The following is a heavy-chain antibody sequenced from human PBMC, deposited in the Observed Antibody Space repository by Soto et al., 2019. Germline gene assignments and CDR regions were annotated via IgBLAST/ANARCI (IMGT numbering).Heavy chain of an antibody. CDR2: ISSNGGST. CDR3: VIGYCSGGSCLSNWFDP. Sequence: GGSLRLSCSASGFTFSSYAMHWVRQAPGKGLEYVSAISSNGGSTYYADSVKGRFTISRDNSKNTLYLQMSSLRAEDTAVYYCVIGYCSGGSCLSNWFDPWGQGNLVTVSS. CDR1: GFTFSSYA. J-gene: IGHJ5*02. V-gene: IGHV3-64D*08. D-gene: IGHD2-15*01.